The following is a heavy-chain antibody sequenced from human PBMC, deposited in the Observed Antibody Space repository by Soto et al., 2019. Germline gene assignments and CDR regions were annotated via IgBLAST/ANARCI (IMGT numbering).Heavy chain of an antibody. J-gene: IGHJ5*02. CDR3: AKDTYYYDSSGYYYDWFDP. CDR2: ISYDGSNK. D-gene: IGHD3-22*01. CDR1: GFTFSSYG. V-gene: IGHV3-30*18. Sequence: QVQLVESGGGVVQPGRSLRLSCAASGFTFSSYGMHWVRQPPGKGLEWVAVISYDGSNKYYADSVKGRFTISRDNSKNTLYLQMNSLRAEDTAVYYCAKDTYYYDSSGYYYDWFDPWGQGTLVTVSS.